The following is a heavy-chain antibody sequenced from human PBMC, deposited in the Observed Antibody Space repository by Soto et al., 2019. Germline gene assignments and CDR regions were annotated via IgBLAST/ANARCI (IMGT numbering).Heavy chain of an antibody. CDR2: ISYEGSNQ. CDR1: GFTLRSYA. Sequence: GGSLRLSCAASGFTLRSYAMHGVRQAPGKGLEWLAVISYEGSNQYYADSVQGRFTLTRDNAKKTVDLQMNSLRADDTAVYYCARSGSYYGIDLWGQGTTVTVSS. D-gene: IGHD6-19*01. CDR3: ARSGSYYGIDL. J-gene: IGHJ6*02. V-gene: IGHV3-30*04.